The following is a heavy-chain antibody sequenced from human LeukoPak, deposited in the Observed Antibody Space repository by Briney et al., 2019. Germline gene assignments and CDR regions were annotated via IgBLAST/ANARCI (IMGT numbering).Heavy chain of an antibody. CDR3: ARVQVSDDNWGFFDY. J-gene: IGHJ4*02. Sequence: GASVKVFCKASGYTFPANYMHWVRQAPGQGLEWMGWINPNSGGSNCAQKFQGRVTMTRETSISTAYMELSRLSSDDTAVYYCARVQVSDDNWGFFDYWGQGTLVTVSS. CDR2: INPNSGGS. D-gene: IGHD1-1*01. CDR1: GYTFPANY. V-gene: IGHV1-2*02.